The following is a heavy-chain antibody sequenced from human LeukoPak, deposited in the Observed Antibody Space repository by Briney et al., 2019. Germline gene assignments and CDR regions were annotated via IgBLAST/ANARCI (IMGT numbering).Heavy chain of an antibody. Sequence: GGSLRLSCAASGFTLRSYDMSWVRQAPGKGLEWVAATSGSGGNTYYADSVKGRFTISRDNSKNTLYLQMNSLRAEDAAVYYCAKEYSGYDFDYWGQGTLVTVSS. CDR2: TSGSGGNT. CDR1: GFTLRSYD. J-gene: IGHJ4*02. D-gene: IGHD5-12*01. CDR3: AKEYSGYDFDY. V-gene: IGHV3-23*01.